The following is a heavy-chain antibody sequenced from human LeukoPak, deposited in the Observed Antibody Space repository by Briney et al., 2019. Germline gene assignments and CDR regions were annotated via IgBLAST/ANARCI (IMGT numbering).Heavy chain of an antibody. CDR1: GGSFSGYY. V-gene: IGHV4-34*01. CDR2: INHSGST. J-gene: IGHJ4*02. CDR3: ARGDSSGYYYSFDY. Sequence: SETLSLTCAVYGGSFSGYYWSWIRQPPGKGLEGIGEINHSGSTNYNPSLKSRVTISVDTSKNQFSLKLSSVTAADTAVYYCARGDSSGYYYSFDYGGQGTLVTVSS. D-gene: IGHD3-22*01.